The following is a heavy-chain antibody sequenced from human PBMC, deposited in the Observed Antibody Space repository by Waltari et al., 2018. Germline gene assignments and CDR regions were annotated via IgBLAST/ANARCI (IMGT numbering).Heavy chain of an antibody. V-gene: IGHV4-39*07. CDR3: ARVNLASGSCYFDF. CDR1: GGSISSSSYY. CDR2: IYYSGST. D-gene: IGHD1-26*01. J-gene: IGHJ4*02. Sequence: QLQLQESGPGLVKPSETLSLTCTVSGGSISSSSYYWGWIRQPPGKGLEWIGSIYYSGSTYYNPSLKSRVTISVDTAKNQVSLKLSSVTAADTAVYYCARVNLASGSCYFDFWGQGTLVTVSS.